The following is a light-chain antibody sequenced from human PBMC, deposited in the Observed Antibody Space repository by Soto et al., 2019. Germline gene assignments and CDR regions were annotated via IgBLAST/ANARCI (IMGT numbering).Light chain of an antibody. Sequence: DIQMTQSPTTLSASVGDRVTITSQWSQDISNYLNWYQQKPGRAPKLLIYDASNLETGVPSRFSGSGSGTDLTFTISSLQPEDIATYYRQQYDNLPSLTFGGGTKVEIK. J-gene: IGKJ4*01. CDR3: QQYDNLPSLT. V-gene: IGKV1-33*01. CDR1: QDISNY. CDR2: DAS.